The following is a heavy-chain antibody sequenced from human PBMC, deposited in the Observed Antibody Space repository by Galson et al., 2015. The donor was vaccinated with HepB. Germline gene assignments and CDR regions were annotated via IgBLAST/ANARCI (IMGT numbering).Heavy chain of an antibody. D-gene: IGHD6-19*01. CDR2: INPTGGTT. CDR1: GYIFTTYY. Sequence: SVKVSCRASGYIFTTYYMHWVRQAPGQGLEWMGKINPTGGTTHFPQKFQGRVSMTRDTSTSTVYMELSSLRSDDTAVYYCARSGWHGDWFDPWGQGTMVIVSS. CDR3: ARSGWHGDWFDP. V-gene: IGHV1-46*01. J-gene: IGHJ5*02.